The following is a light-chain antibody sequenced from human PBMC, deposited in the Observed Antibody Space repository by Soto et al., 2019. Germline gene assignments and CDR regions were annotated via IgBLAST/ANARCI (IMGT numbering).Light chain of an antibody. J-gene: IGLJ1*01. CDR3: SSYTSSSTLV. Sequence: QSALTQPASVSGSPGQSITISCTVTGSDVRTYNLVSWYQQHPGKVPKLIIYEASKRPSGVSNRFSGSQPGNTASLTISGLQAEDEADYYCSSYTSSSTLVFGTGTKVTVL. V-gene: IGLV2-14*02. CDR1: GSDVRTYNL. CDR2: EAS.